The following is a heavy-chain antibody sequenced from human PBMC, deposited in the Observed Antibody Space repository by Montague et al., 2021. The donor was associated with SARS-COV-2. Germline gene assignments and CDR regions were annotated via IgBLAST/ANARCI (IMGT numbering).Heavy chain of an antibody. Sequence: SETLSLTCAVYGGSFSGYYWSWIRQPPGKGLEWIGEINHSGSTNYNPSLKSRVTISVDTSKNQFSLKLSSVTAADTAVYYCARGSGCSGGSGYCAWDAYYYYGMDVWGQGTTVTVSS. V-gene: IGHV4-34*01. D-gene: IGHD2-15*01. CDR3: ARGSGCSGGSGYCAWDAYYYYGMDV. CDR2: INHSGST. J-gene: IGHJ6*02. CDR1: GGSFSGYY.